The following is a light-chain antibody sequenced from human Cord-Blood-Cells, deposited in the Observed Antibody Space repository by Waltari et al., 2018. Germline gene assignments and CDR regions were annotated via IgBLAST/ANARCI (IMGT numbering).Light chain of an antibody. Sequence: QSALTQPASVSGSPGQSITISCTGPSSDVGSYNLVSWYQQHPGKAPKLMIYEVSKRPSGVSNRFSGSKSGNTASLTISGLQAEDEADYYCCSYAGSSNWVFGGGTKLTVL. CDR2: EVS. V-gene: IGLV2-23*02. J-gene: IGLJ3*02. CDR1: SSDVGSYNL. CDR3: CSYAGSSNWV.